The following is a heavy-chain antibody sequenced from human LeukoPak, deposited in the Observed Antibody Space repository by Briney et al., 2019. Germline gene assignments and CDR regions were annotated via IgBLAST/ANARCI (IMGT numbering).Heavy chain of an antibody. CDR2: INPNSGGT. CDR1: GYTFTGYY. V-gene: IGHV1-2*02. J-gene: IGHJ4*02. D-gene: IGHD6-6*01. CDR3: ARDQAALAARPFDY. Sequence: GASVKVSCKASGYTFTGYYMHWVRQAPGQGLERMGWINPNSGGTNYAQKFQGRVTMTRDTSISTAYMELSRLRSDDTAVYYCARDQAALAARPFDYWGQGTLVTVSS.